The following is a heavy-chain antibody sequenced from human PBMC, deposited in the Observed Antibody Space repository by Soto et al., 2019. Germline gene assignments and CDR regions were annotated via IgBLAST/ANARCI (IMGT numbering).Heavy chain of an antibody. CDR1: GGSISSGGYY. D-gene: IGHD3-16*01. J-gene: IGHJ4*02. Sequence: PSETLSLTCTVSGGSISSGGYYWSWIRQHPGKGLEWIGYIYYSGSTYYNPSLKSRVTISVDTSKNQFSLKLSSVTAADTAVYYGALRLGEPGTLYFDYWGQGTLVTVSS. V-gene: IGHV4-31*03. CDR3: ALRLGEPGTLYFDY. CDR2: IYYSGST.